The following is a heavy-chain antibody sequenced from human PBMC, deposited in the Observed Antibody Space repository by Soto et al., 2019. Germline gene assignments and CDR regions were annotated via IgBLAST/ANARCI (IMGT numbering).Heavy chain of an antibody. CDR3: ARDFGSLRNGMDV. D-gene: IGHD3-10*01. V-gene: IGHV3-30*14. CDR2: ISYDGSNK. Sequence: GGSLRLSCAASGFTFSSCAMHWVRQAPGKGLEWVALISYDGSNKYYPGSVKGRFTISRENAKNSLYLQMNSLRAGDTAVYYCARDFGSLRNGMDVWGQGTTVTVSS. CDR1: GFTFSSCA. J-gene: IGHJ6*02.